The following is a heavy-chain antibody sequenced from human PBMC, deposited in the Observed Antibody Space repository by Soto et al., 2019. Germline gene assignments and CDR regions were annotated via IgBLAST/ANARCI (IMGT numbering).Heavy chain of an antibody. CDR1: GYTFTSYY. V-gene: IGHV1-46*01. CDR2: INPSGGST. Sequence: ASVKVSCKASGYTFTSYYMHWVRQAPGQGLEWMGIINPSGGSTSYAQKFQGRVTMTRDTSTSTVYMELSSLRSEDTAVYYCARSSITIFGVVVPFDYWGQGTLVTVSS. J-gene: IGHJ4*02. CDR3: ARSSITIFGVVVPFDY. D-gene: IGHD3-3*01.